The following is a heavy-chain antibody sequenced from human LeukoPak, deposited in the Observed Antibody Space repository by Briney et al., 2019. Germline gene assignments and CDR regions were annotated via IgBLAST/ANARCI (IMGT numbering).Heavy chain of an antibody. J-gene: IGHJ4*02. CDR2: FSAYNGNT. CDR1: GCSFANYD. V-gene: IGHV1-18*01. Sequence: ASVKVSCKASGCSFANYDYSWVRQAPGQGLEWVGWFSAYNGNTNYAQKLHGRVAMTPDTSTAKAYTELRSLRSDDTAVYYCARDYFDYSGYVTFWGQGTLVTVSS. CDR3: ARDYFDYSGYVTF. D-gene: IGHD3-22*01.